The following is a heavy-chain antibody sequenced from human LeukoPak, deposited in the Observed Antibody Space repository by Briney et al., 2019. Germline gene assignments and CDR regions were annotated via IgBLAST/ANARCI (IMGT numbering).Heavy chain of an antibody. J-gene: IGHJ4*02. V-gene: IGHV1-2*02. CDR1: GYTFSGYF. CDR2: INPNSGGT. Sequence: ASVKVSRKASGYTFSGYFMNWVRQAPGQGLEWMGWINPNSGGTNYAQKFQGRVTMTRDTSISTAYMELSSLRSDDTAVYYCARADSAYDFRYWGQGTLVTVSS. CDR3: ARADSAYDFRY. D-gene: IGHD5-12*01.